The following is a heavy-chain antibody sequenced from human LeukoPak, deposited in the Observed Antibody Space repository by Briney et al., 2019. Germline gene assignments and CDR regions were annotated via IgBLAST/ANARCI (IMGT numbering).Heavy chain of an antibody. J-gene: IGHJ5*02. CDR1: GASISSFY. CDR3: AREAVTTSSYYFNWFDP. V-gene: IGHV4-4*07. CDR2: IYTSGST. D-gene: IGHD4-11*01. Sequence: PSETLSLTCTVSGASISSFYWSWIRQPAGKGLEWMGRIYTSGSTNYNPSLKSRVTMSVDTSTNQFSLKLSSVTAADTAVYYCAREAVTTSSYYFNWFDPWGQGTLVTASS.